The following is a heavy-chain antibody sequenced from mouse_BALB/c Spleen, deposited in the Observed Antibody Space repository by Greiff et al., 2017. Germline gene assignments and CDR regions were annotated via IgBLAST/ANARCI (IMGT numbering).Heavy chain of an antibody. CDR1: GFTFSSYA. CDR3: ARGLYYGNYNYYAMDY. V-gene: IGHV5-6-5*01. D-gene: IGHD2-1*01. CDR2: ISSGGST. J-gene: IGHJ4*01. Sequence: EVKLVESGGGLVKPGGSLKLSCAASGFTFSSYAMSWVRQTPEKRLEWVASISSGGSTYYPDSVKGRFTISRDNARNILYLQMSSLRSEDTAMYYCARGLYYGNYNYYAMDYWGQGTSVTVSS.